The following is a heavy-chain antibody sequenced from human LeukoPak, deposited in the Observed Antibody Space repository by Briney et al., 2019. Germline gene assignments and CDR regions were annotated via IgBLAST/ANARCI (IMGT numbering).Heavy chain of an antibody. V-gene: IGHV3-23*01. CDR1: GFTFSSYA. Sequence: GGSLRLSCAASGFTFSSYAMSWVRQAPGKGLEWVSAISGSGGSTYYADSVKGRFTISRDNSKNTLYLQMNGLRAEDTAVYYCAKGARMVRGVIIAHWGQGTLVTVSS. CDR2: ISGSGGST. D-gene: IGHD3-10*01. CDR3: AKGARMVRGVIIAH. J-gene: IGHJ4*02.